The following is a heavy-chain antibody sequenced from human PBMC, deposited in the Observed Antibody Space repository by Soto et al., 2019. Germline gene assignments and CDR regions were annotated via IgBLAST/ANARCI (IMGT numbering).Heavy chain of an antibody. Sequence: QVQLQESGPGLVKPSETLSLTCTVSGGSISNYYWSWIRQPPGKGLEWIGYIYYSGSTNYNPSLKSRVTTSVDTSKNQFSLKLSSVTAADTAVYYCARRWGRSFDYWGQGTLVTVSS. V-gene: IGHV4-59*08. CDR2: IYYSGST. D-gene: IGHD2-15*01. J-gene: IGHJ4*02. CDR1: GGSISNYY. CDR3: ARRWGRSFDY.